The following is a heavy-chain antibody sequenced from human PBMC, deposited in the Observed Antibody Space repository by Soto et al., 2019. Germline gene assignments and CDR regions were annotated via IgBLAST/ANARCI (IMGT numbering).Heavy chain of an antibody. J-gene: IGHJ4*02. CDR2: ISAYNGNT. CDR1: GYTYTSYG. CDR3: AIVVVVAPRLKHYVY. Sequence: ASVKVSCKASGYTYTSYGISWVRQAPGQGLEWMGWISAYNGNTNYAQKLQGRVTMTTDTSTSTAYMELRSLRSDDTAVYYCAIVVVVAPRLKHYVYWGQGTLGTVFS. D-gene: IGHD2-15*01. V-gene: IGHV1-18*01.